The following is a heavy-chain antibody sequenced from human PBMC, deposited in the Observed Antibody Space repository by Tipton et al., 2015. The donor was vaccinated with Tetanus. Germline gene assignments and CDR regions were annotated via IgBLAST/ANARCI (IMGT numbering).Heavy chain of an antibody. CDR3: ARGHSPLYNWNFGYFDL. CDR1: GGGFSKFA. V-gene: IGHV1-69*18. Sequence: QLVQSGAEVKKPGSSVKVSCKASGGGFSKFAISWLRQAPGQGFELMGTIIPALSTTTYGQKFRGRITITADGSTSTAYMELGSLTSDDTAVYFCARGHSPLYNWNFGYFDLWGQGTLVTVSS. D-gene: IGHD1-7*01. J-gene: IGHJ4*02. CDR2: IIPALSTT.